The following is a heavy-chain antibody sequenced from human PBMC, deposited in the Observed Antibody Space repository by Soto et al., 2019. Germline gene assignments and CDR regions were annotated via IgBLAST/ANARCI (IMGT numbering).Heavy chain of an antibody. V-gene: IGHV1-69*12. CDR2: IIPIFGTA. CDR3: ASRTADCSGGSCYSDY. CDR1: GGTFSSYA. D-gene: IGHD2-15*01. J-gene: IGHJ4*02. Sequence: QVQLVQSGAEVKKPGSSVKVSCKASGGTFSSYAISWVRQAPGQGLEWMGGIIPIFGTANYAQKFQGRVTITADESTSTAYMELSSLRSEDTAVYYCASRTADCSGGSCYSDYWGQGTLVTVSS.